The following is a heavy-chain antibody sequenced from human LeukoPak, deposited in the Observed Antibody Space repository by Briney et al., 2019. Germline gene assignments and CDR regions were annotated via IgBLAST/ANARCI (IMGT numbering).Heavy chain of an antibody. D-gene: IGHD2-15*01. CDR2: FDPEDGET. V-gene: IGHV1-24*01. CDR3: ATQAGLLGYFDY. CDR1: GHTLTELS. Sequence: ASVKVSCKVSGHTLTELSMHWVRQAPGKGLEWMGGFDPEDGETIYAQKFQGRVTMTEDTSTDTAYMELSSLRSEDTAVYYCATQAGLLGYFDYWGQGTLVTVSS. J-gene: IGHJ4*02.